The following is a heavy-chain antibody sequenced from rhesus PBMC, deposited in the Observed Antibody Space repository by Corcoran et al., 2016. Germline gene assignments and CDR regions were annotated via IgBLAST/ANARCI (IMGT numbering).Heavy chain of an antibody. Sequence: QVQLQESGPGLVKPSETLSLTCTVSGASISSYWWSWIRQPPGKGLGWIGGIKGNSSSTNYTPSLKGWVTMSRDTTKNQCSLILGSVTAADTALYDCAPQKAAAGDDRCDVWGPGVLVTVSS. V-gene: IGHV4-80*01. CDR1: GASISSYW. CDR2: IKGNSSST. CDR3: APQKAAAGDDRCDV. J-gene: IGHJ5-1*01. D-gene: IGHD6-31*01.